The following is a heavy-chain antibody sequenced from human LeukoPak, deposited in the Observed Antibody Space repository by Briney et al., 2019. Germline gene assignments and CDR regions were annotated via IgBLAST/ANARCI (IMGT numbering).Heavy chain of an antibody. D-gene: IGHD2-15*01. CDR3: ATLLLGVGGDY. CDR2: IYSGGGT. V-gene: IGHV3-66*01. Sequence: GGSLRLSCAASGYTISRNYMGWVRQAPGKGLEWVSIIYSGGGTYDADSVKGRFTISRDNSKNTLYLQMNSLRDEDTAMYSCATLLLGVGGDYWGQGALVTVSS. CDR1: GYTISRNY. J-gene: IGHJ4*02.